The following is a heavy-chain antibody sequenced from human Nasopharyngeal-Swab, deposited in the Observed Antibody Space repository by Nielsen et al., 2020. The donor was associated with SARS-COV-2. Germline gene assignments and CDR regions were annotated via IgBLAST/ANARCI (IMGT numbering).Heavy chain of an antibody. J-gene: IGHJ4*02. CDR1: GDPFTRGLW. CDR2: IYHSGST. V-gene: IGHV4-4*02. Sequence: SDTLSLTCTVSGDPFTRGLWLTWLRQPPGKGLEWIWEIYHSGSTNYNPSLKSRVTISVDTSKNQFSLKLTSVTAADTAVYYCARGSGDRWNSWQLDDYWGRGTLVTVSS. CDR3: ARGSGDRWNSWQLDDY. D-gene: IGHD1-1*01.